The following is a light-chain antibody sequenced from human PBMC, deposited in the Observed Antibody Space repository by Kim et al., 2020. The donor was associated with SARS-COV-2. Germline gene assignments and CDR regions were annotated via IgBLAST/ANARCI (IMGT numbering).Light chain of an antibody. CDR1: NIGGKS. V-gene: IGLV3-21*02. J-gene: IGLJ2*01. CDR2: DDS. Sequence: SYELTQPSSLSMTPGQTARITCGGDNIGGKSVQWYQQKPGQAPVLVVYDDSDRPSGIPERLSGSNSGNTATLTISRVEAGDEADYYCQVWDTDSDHLVFGGGTQLTVL. CDR3: QVWDTDSDHLV.